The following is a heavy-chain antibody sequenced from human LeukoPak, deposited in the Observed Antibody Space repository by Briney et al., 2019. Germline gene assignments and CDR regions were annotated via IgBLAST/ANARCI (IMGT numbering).Heavy chain of an antibody. Sequence: SETLSLTCTVSGGSISSSSYYWGWIRQPPGKGLEWIGSIYYSGSTYYNPSLKSRVTISVDTSKNQFSLKLSSVTAADTAVYYCARDVVATINGGDYWGQGTLVTVSS. J-gene: IGHJ4*02. V-gene: IGHV4-39*07. CDR1: GGSISSSSYY. D-gene: IGHD5-12*01. CDR3: ARDVVATINGGDY. CDR2: IYYSGST.